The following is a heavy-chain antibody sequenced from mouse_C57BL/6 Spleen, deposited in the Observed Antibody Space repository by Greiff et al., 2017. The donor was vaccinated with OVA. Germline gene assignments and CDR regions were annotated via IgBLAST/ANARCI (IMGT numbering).Heavy chain of an antibody. CDR2: INPNNGGT. J-gene: IGHJ1*03. CDR3: ARGGPWYFDV. Sequence: VHVKQSGPELVKPGASVKISCKASGYTFTDYYMNWVKQSHGKSLEWIGDINPNNGGTSYNQKFKGKATLTVDKSSSTAYMELRSLTSEDSAVYYCARGGPWYFDVWGTGTTVTVSS. V-gene: IGHV1-26*01. CDR1: GYTFTDYY.